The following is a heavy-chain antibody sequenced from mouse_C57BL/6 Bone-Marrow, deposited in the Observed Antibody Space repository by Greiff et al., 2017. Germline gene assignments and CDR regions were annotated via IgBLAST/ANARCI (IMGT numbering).Heavy chain of an antibody. D-gene: IGHD1-1*01. J-gene: IGHJ4*01. V-gene: IGHV8-8*01. CDR2: IWWDDDK. Sequence: QVTLKVCGPGILQPSQTLSLTCSFSGFSLSTFGMGVGWIRQPSGKGLEWLAHIWWDDDKYYNPALKSRLTISKDTSKNQVFLKIVNVDTADTATYYCAFYYYGSSQGYAMDYWGQGTSVTVSS. CDR1: GFSLSTFGMG. CDR3: AFYYYGSSQGYAMDY.